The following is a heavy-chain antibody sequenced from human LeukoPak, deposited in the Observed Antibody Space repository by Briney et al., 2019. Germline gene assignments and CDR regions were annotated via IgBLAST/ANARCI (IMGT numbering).Heavy chain of an antibody. J-gene: IGHJ3*02. V-gene: IGHV3-74*01. D-gene: IGHD2-15*01. CDR2: INGDGSNT. Sequence: GASLTLSCAASGFTFSSHWMHWVRQAPGKGLVWVSRINGDGSNTNYEDSVKGRFTISRDNAKNTLYLQMNSLRAEDTAVYQCARSKSWYSNDAFDIWGQGTMVTVSS. CDR3: ARSKSWYSNDAFDI. CDR1: GFTFSSHW.